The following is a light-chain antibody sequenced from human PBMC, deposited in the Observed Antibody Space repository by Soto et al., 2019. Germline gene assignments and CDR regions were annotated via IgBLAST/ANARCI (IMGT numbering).Light chain of an antibody. CDR3: SSYTSSSTLV. J-gene: IGLJ2*01. V-gene: IGLV2-14*01. CDR1: SSDVGGYNY. CDR2: DVS. Sequence: QSVLTQPASVSGSPGQSITISCTGTSSDVGGYNYVSWYQQHPGRAPKPMIYDVSNRPSGVSNRFSGSKSGNMASLTISGLQAEDEADYYCSSYTSSSTLVFGGGTKLTVL.